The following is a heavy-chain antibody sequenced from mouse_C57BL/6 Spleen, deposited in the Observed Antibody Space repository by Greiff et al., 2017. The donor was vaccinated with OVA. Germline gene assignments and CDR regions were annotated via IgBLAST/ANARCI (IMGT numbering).Heavy chain of an antibody. Sequence: EVHLVESGGGLVKPGGSLKLSCAASGFTFSSYAMSWVRQTPEKRLEWVATISVGGSYTYYPDNVKGRFTISRDNAKNNLYLQMSHLKSEDTAMYYCARGYFDYWGQGTTLTVSS. J-gene: IGHJ2*01. V-gene: IGHV5-4*01. CDR3: ARGYFDY. CDR1: GFTFSSYA. CDR2: ISVGGSYT.